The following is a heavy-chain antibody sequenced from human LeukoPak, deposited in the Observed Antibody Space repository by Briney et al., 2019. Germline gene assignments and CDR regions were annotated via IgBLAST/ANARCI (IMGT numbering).Heavy chain of an antibody. Sequence: GGSLRLSCAASGFTFSNYAMSWVRQAPGKGLEWVSPISGSGSSTYSADSVKGRFTISRDNSKNTLYLQMNSLRAEDTAVYYCAKDLREYSSSPRNAFDIWGQGTMVTVSS. CDR1: GFTFSNYA. J-gene: IGHJ3*02. D-gene: IGHD6-6*01. CDR2: ISGSGSST. V-gene: IGHV3-23*01. CDR3: AKDLREYSSSPRNAFDI.